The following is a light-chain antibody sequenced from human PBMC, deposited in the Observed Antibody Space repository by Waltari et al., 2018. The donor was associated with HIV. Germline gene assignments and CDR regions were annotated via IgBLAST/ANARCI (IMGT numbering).Light chain of an antibody. CDR1: SSNIGAGYD. CDR2: GNS. V-gene: IGLV1-40*01. CDR3: QSYDSSLSGVV. J-gene: IGLJ2*01. Sequence: QSVLTQPPSVSGAPGQRVTISCTGSSSNIGAGYDVHWYQQLPGTAPKLLTYGNSHRPSGVPDRSTGSKPGTPASLAITGLQAEDEADYYCQSYDSSLSGVVFGGGTKLTVL.